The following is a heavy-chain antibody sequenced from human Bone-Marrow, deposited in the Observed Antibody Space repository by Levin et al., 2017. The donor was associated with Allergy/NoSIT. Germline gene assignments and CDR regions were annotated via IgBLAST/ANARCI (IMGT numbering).Heavy chain of an antibody. J-gene: IGHJ6*02. D-gene: IGHD4-17*01. Sequence: SLKISCAASGFTFDDYAMHWVRQAPGKGLEWVSGINWNSGTIGYADSVKGRFTISRDNAKNSLYLQMNNLRAEDTALYYCAKVGDYGDYTNLNYYYGLDVWGQGTTVTVSS. CDR3: AKVGDYGDYTNLNYYYGLDV. CDR2: INWNSGTI. CDR1: GFTFDDYA. V-gene: IGHV3-9*01.